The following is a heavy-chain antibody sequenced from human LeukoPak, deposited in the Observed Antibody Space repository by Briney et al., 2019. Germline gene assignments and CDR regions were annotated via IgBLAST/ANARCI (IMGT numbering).Heavy chain of an antibody. V-gene: IGHV3-53*01. J-gene: IGHJ4*02. CDR2: IRSAGTT. CDR1: GFTVSSNY. Sequence: PGGSLRLSCAASGFTVSSNYMSWVRQAPGKGLEWVSAIRSAGTTSYSDPVKDRLTISRNTSTNTPFTQMNSLRAADPAADYCARKFFITDGYNHGFDYWGQGALVTVSS. D-gene: IGHD5-24*01. CDR3: ARKFFITDGYNHGFDY.